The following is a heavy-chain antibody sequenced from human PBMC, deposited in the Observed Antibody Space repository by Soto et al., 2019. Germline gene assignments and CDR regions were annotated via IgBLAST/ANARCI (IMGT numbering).Heavy chain of an antibody. Sequence: GASVKVSCKASGYTFTSYGISWVRQAPGQGLEWMGWISAYNGNTNYAQKLQGRVTMTTDTSTSTAYMELRSLRSDDTAVYYCARDRGLDCSGGSCYVHYYYYYGMDVWGQGTTVTVSS. CDR3: ARDRGLDCSGGSCYVHYYYYYGMDV. CDR1: GYTFTSYG. CDR2: ISAYNGNT. D-gene: IGHD2-15*01. J-gene: IGHJ6*02. V-gene: IGHV1-18*01.